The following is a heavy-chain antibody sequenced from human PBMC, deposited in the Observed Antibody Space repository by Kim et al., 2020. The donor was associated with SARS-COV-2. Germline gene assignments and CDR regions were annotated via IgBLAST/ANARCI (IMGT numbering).Heavy chain of an antibody. D-gene: IGHD3-16*01. CDR3: AKDVGDYSGMDA. V-gene: IGHV3-23*01. Sequence: TYRGDSLKGRLTTSRDTSKNTVYLQINSLRAEDTAVYYWAKDVGDYSGMDAWGPGTTVTVSS. J-gene: IGHJ6*01. CDR2: T.